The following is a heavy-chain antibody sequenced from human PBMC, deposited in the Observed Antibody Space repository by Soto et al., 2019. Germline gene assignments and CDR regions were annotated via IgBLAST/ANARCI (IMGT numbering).Heavy chain of an antibody. Sequence: QLQLQESGPGLVKPSETLSLTCTVSGGSISSSSYYWGWIHQPPGKGLEWIGSIYYSGSTYYNPSIKIRVTLSVDTSKNEFSRMLSSLTAADTALYYCAFWDCSGGSCSFDPWVQGSLVTVSS. CDR2: IYYSGST. V-gene: IGHV4-39*01. J-gene: IGHJ5*02. CDR1: GGSISSSSYY. D-gene: IGHD2-15*01. CDR3: AFWDCSGGSCSFDP.